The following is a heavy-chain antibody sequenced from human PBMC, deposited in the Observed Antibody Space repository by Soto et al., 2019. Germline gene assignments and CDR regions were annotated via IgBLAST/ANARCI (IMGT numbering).Heavy chain of an antibody. J-gene: IGHJ6*02. CDR3: AKELTRYCSSTSCYNYYGMDV. D-gene: IGHD2-2*02. Sequence: GGSLRLSCAASGFTFSSYAMSWVRQAPGKGLEWVSAISGSGGSTYYADSVKGRFTISRDNSKNTLYLQMNSLRAEDTAVYYCAKELTRYCSSTSCYNYYGMDVWGQGTTVTVSS. CDR1: GFTFSSYA. CDR2: ISGSGGST. V-gene: IGHV3-23*01.